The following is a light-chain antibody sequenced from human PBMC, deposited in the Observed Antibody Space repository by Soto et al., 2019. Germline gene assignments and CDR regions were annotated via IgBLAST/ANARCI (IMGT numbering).Light chain of an antibody. Sequence: EIVLTQSPATLSLSPGERATISCRASQSVKSALLGWYQQKPGQAPRLLIYETSIRATGIPDRVSGSGSGTDFTLTISRLETEDAAGYYCQQYEHSDVYTFGQGTKLEIK. V-gene: IGKV3-20*01. CDR2: ETS. CDR3: QQYEHSDVYT. CDR1: QSVKSAL. J-gene: IGKJ2*01.